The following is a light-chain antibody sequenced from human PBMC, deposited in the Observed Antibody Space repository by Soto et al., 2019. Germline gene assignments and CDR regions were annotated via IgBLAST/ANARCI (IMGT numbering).Light chain of an antibody. Sequence: QSVLTQPPSASGTPGQRVTISCSGSNSKIGTNPVNWYQQLPGTAPKLHIYDNNQRPSGVPDRFSGSKSGTSASLAISGLQSADEAEYYCAAWDDSLNGPVCGGGTKLTVL. CDR1: NSKIGTNP. CDR2: DNN. CDR3: AAWDDSLNGPV. V-gene: IGLV1-44*01. J-gene: IGLJ3*02.